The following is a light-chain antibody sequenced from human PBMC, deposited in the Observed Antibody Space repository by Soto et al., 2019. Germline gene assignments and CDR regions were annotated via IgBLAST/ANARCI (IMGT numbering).Light chain of an antibody. J-gene: IGKJ3*01. CDR3: QHYDNRSPFT. V-gene: IGKV1-33*01. Sequence: DIQMTQSPSSLSASVGARVSITCQASEDIRTSLSWFQHKPGRAPKLLIYGASYLETGVPSRFRGSGSGTDFTLTISSLQPEDTATYYCQHYDNRSPFTFGPGTMVDIK. CDR2: GAS. CDR1: EDIRTS.